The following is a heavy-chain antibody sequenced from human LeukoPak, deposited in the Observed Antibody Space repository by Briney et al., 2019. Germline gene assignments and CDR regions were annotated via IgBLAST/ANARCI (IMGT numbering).Heavy chain of an antibody. CDR3: ARDHMGYDY. J-gene: IGHJ4*02. V-gene: IGHV3-48*03. D-gene: IGHD1-26*01. CDR1: GFTFTRFW. Sequence: QPGGSLRLSCAGSGFTFTRFWMHWVRQAPGKGLEWVSYISSGGSTTYYAGSVKGRFTVSRDNAKNSLYLQMNSLRAEDTAVYYCARDHMGYDYWGQGTLVTVSS. CDR2: ISSGGSTT.